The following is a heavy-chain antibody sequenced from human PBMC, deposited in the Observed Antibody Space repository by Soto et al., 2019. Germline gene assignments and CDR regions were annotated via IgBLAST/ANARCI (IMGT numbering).Heavy chain of an antibody. CDR3: ARLGAYYQALDS. D-gene: IGHD3-22*01. Sequence: SETLSLTCTVSDGSLSPNYWSWIRQSPGKGLEWIGYIYYAGSTTYNPSLKSRVTISLDTSQNEVSLKLSSVTAADTAVYYCARLGAYYQALDSWGRGTLVTVSS. CDR2: IYYAGST. J-gene: IGHJ4*02. V-gene: IGHV4-59*08. CDR1: DGSLSPNY.